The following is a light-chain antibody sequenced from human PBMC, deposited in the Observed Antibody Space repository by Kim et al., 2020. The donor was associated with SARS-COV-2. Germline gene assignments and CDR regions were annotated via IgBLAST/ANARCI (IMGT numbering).Light chain of an antibody. CDR2: RDN. Sequence: SYELTQPLSVSVAPGQTASITCGGNSFGRKNVHWYQQKPGQAPVLVIFRDNNRPSGIPGRFSASTSGNTATLTISGAQAGDEADYYCQVWDSDTYLFGTGTKVTVL. CDR3: QVWDSDTYL. CDR1: SFGRKN. V-gene: IGLV3-9*01. J-gene: IGLJ1*01.